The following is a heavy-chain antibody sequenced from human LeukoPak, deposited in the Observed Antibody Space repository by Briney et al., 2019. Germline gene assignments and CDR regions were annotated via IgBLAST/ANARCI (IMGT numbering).Heavy chain of an antibody. CDR3: ARAGGSYQRDDFDY. CDR1: GGSISSSSYC. CDR2: IYYSGST. V-gene: IGHV4-39*07. D-gene: IGHD1-26*01. J-gene: IGHJ4*02. Sequence: SETLSLTCTVSGGSISSSSYCWGWIRQPPGKGLEWIGSIYYSGSTYYNPSLKSRVTISVDTSKNQFSLKLSSVTAADTAVYYCARAGGSYQRDDFDYWGQGTLVTVSS.